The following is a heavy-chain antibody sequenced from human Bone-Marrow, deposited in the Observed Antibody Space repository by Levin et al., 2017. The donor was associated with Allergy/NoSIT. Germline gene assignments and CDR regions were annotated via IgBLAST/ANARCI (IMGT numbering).Heavy chain of an antibody. J-gene: IGHJ6*02. CDR3: ARDFGTERGGINV. Sequence: QTGGSLRLSCAASGFPFTTSGMNWVRQGPGKGLQWLSYISANTKNKYYSDSAKGRFTISRDNADNSLFLQMNSLGADDTAIYYCARDFGTERGGINVWGQGTTVVVSS. D-gene: IGHD1-14*01. CDR1: GFPFTTSG. V-gene: IGHV3-48*01. CDR2: ISANTKNK.